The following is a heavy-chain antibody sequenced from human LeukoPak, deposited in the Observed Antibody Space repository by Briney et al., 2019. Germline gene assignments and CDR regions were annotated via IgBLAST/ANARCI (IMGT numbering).Heavy chain of an antibody. CDR2: ISYDGSNK. D-gene: IGHD3-10*01. Sequence: PGGSLRLSCAASGFTFSSYAMHWVRQAPGKGLEWVAVISYDGSNKYYADSVKGRFTISRDSSKNTLYLQMNSLRAEDTAVYYCARGLQYYYGSGSYPYYFDYWGQGTLVTVSS. V-gene: IGHV3-30*04. CDR1: GFTFSSYA. CDR3: ARGLQYYYGSGSYPYYFDY. J-gene: IGHJ4*02.